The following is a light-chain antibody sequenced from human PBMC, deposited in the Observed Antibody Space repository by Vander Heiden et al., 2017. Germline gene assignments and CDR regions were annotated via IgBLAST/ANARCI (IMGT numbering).Light chain of an antibody. J-gene: IGLJ3*02. CDR3: AAWDESRSGWV. V-gene: IGLV1-47*01. CDR1: RSNIGTTY. CDR2: KNR. Sequence: QSVMTQPPAASGTPGQRVTISCSVTRSNIGTTYVYWYPQFPGRAPKLLIYKNRHRQSGGPDRFSGSRYGTSAYMDISGLRSEDEADYYCAAWDESRSGWVFGGGTKLTVL.